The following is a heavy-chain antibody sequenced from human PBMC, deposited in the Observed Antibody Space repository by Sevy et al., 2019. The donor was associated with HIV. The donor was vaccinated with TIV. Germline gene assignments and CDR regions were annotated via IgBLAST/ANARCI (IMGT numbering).Heavy chain of an antibody. D-gene: IGHD3-22*01. CDR2: ITGSGGTT. CDR1: GFSYSGYG. Sequence: GGSLRLSCAASGFSYSGYGMHWVRQAPGKGLEWVSAITGSGGTTYYVDSVRGRFTISRDNSKSTLFLQMNSLTAEDTAVYYCAKEAPGYNYDTSGSFDYWGQGILVTVSS. CDR3: AKEAPGYNYDTSGSFDY. V-gene: IGHV3-23*01. J-gene: IGHJ4*02.